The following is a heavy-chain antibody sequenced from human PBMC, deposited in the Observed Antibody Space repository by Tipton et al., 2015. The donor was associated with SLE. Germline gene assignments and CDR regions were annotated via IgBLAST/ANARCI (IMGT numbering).Heavy chain of an antibody. CDR1: GGSISSYY. CDR3: ARKVNGQRWLQWGAFDI. J-gene: IGHJ3*02. D-gene: IGHD5-24*01. V-gene: IGHV4-59*01. Sequence: TLSLTCAVYGGSISSYYWSWIRQPPGKGLEWIGNIYYSGSTNYNPSLKSRVTISVDTSKNQFSLKLSSVTAADTGVYYCARKVNGQRWLQWGAFDIWGQGTMVTVSS. CDR2: IYYSGST.